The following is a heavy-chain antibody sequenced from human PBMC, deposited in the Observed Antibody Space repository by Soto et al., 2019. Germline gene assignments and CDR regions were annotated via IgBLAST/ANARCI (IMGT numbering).Heavy chain of an antibody. D-gene: IGHD3-22*01. Sequence: ASVKVSCKASGGTFSSYAISWVRQAPGQGLEWMGGIIPIFGTANYAQKFQGRVTITADESTSTAYMELSSLRSEDTAVYYCARPSSGYLEAPLDAFDIWGQGTMVTVSS. J-gene: IGHJ3*02. CDR1: GGTFSSYA. CDR3: ARPSSGYLEAPLDAFDI. CDR2: IIPIFGTA. V-gene: IGHV1-69*13.